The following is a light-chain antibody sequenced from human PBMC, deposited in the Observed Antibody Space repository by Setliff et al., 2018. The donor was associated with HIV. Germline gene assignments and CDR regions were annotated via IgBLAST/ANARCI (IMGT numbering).Light chain of an antibody. V-gene: IGLV2-23*02. Sequence: QSALTQPASVSGSPGQSITISCSGTSSDVGNYNLVSWYQQPPGKAPKLMVYEVTKRPLGVSTRFSGSKSGNTASLTISGLLAEDEADYYCCSYAGSRTFYVFGTGT. CDR2: EVT. CDR1: SSDVGNYNL. J-gene: IGLJ1*01. CDR3: CSYAGSRTFYV.